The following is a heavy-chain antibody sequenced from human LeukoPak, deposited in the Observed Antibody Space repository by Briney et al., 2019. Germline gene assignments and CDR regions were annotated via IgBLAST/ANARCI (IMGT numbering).Heavy chain of an antibody. D-gene: IGHD2-8*01. CDR2: ISSSSSYI. CDR1: GFTLSGYS. Sequence: GGSLRLSCAASGFTLSGYSMNWVRQAPGKGLEWVSSISSSSSYIYYADSVKGRFTISRDNAKKSMYLQMNSLRAEDTAVYYCARVRGYCTNGVCYMVGFDYWGQGTLVTVSS. V-gene: IGHV3-21*01. CDR3: ARVRGYCTNGVCYMVGFDY. J-gene: IGHJ4*02.